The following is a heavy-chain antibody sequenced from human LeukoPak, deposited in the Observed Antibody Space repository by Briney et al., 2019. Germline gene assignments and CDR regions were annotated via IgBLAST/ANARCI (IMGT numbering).Heavy chain of an antibody. Sequence: PGGSLRLSCAACGFTFSSYAMHWVRQAPGKGLEWVAVISYDGSNKYYADSVKGRFTISRDNSKNTLYLQMNSLRAEDTAVYYCARSIDAGEWLPPSWFDPWGQGTLVTVSS. CDR1: GFTFSSYA. V-gene: IGHV3-30-3*01. CDR2: ISYDGSNK. J-gene: IGHJ5*02. CDR3: ARSIDAGEWLPPSWFDP. D-gene: IGHD5-12*01.